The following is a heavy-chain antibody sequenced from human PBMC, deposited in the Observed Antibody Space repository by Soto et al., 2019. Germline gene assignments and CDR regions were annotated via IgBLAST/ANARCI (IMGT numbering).Heavy chain of an antibody. CDR1: GYTFTSYG. Sequence: ASVKVSCKASGYTFTSYGISWVRQAPGQGLEWMGWISAYNGNTNYAQKLQGRVTMTTDTSTSTAFMELRSLRSDDTAMNYCARDRPRGNPRAETYDFWSGYYFRWYSADAFDIWGQGTMVTVSS. D-gene: IGHD3-3*01. J-gene: IGHJ3*02. V-gene: IGHV1-18*01. CDR3: ARDRPRGNPRAETYDFWSGYYFRWYSADAFDI. CDR2: ISAYNGNT.